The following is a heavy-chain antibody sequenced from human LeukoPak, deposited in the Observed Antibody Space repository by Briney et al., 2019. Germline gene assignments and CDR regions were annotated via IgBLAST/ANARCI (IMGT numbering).Heavy chain of an antibody. CDR2: ISGYNDNT. CDR1: GYTFSSYG. CDR3: AREVIDSSGWYYYYYMDV. Sequence: ASVKVSCKASGYTFSSYGISWVRQAPGQGLEWMGWISGYNDNTKYYAQKLQGRVTMTTDTSTSTAYMELRSLRSDDTAVYYCAREVIDSSGWYYYYYMDVWGKGTTVTVSS. V-gene: IGHV1-18*01. J-gene: IGHJ6*03. D-gene: IGHD6-19*01.